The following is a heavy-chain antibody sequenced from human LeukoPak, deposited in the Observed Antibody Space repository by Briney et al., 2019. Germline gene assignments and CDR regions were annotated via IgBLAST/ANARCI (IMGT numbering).Heavy chain of an antibody. CDR2: IKSKTDGGTT. Sequence: GGSLRLSCAASGFTFSNAWMSWVGPAPGRGREGVGGIKSKTDGGTTDYAAPVKGRFTISRDDSKNTLYLQMNSLKTEDTAVYYCTTIVGDRRGAFDIWGQGTMVTVSS. J-gene: IGHJ3*02. CDR1: GFTFSNAW. CDR3: TTIVGDRRGAFDI. D-gene: IGHD1-26*01. V-gene: IGHV3-15*01.